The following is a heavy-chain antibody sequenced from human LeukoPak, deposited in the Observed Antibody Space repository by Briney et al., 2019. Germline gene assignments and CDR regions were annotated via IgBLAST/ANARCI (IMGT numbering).Heavy chain of an antibody. CDR2: IIPISGTA. V-gene: IGHV1-69*01. D-gene: IGHD3-16*01. CDR3: TLGVLGYSWFDP. Sequence: GSSVKVSCKASGGTSSSYAISWVRQAPGQGLEWMGGIIPISGTANYAQKFQGRVTITAGESTSTAYMELSSLRSEDTAVYYCTLGVLGYSWFDPWGQGTLVTVSS. J-gene: IGHJ5*02. CDR1: GGTSSSYA.